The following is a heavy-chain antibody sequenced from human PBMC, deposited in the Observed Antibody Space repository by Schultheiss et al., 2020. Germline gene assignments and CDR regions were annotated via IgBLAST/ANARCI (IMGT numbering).Heavy chain of an antibody. CDR2: IYYSGST. V-gene: IGHV4-59*12. D-gene: IGHD6-13*01. Sequence: SETLSLTCAVYGGSFSSYYWSWIRQPPGKGLEWIGYIYYSGSTNYNPSLKSRVTISVDTSKNQFSLKLSSVTAADTAVYYCARERVAAAEGMDVWGQGTTVTVSS. CDR1: GGSFSSYY. CDR3: ARERVAAAEGMDV. J-gene: IGHJ6*02.